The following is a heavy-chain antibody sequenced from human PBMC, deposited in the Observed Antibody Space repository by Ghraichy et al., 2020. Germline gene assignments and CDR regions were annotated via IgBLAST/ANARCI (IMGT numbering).Heavy chain of an antibody. D-gene: IGHD2-2*01. Sequence: GGSLRLSRAASGFTFSIYAMSWVRQAPGKGLEWVSTISGSGGNTDYADSVKGRFTISRDNSKNTLYLQMNSLRAEDTAVYYCAKVKVVPLGAFDIWGQGTMVTVSS. V-gene: IGHV3-23*01. CDR1: GFTFSIYA. CDR2: ISGSGGNT. CDR3: AKVKVVPLGAFDI. J-gene: IGHJ3*02.